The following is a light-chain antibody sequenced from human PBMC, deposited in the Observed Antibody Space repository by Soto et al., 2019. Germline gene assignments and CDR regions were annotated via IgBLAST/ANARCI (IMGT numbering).Light chain of an antibody. V-gene: IGKV3-15*01. Sequence: EIVMTQSPATLSVSPGERATLSCRASQSISSNLAWYQQKRGQAPRLLMYGASTRATGGPSRFSGSGSGTEFTLSINSLQSEDFVIYYCQQYNNWPRTFGRGTKV. CDR2: GAS. CDR1: QSISSN. CDR3: QQYNNWPRT. J-gene: IGKJ1*01.